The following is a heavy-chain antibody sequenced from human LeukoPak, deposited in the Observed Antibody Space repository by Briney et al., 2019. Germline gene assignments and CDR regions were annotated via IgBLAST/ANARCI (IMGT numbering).Heavy chain of an antibody. V-gene: IGHV3-74*01. D-gene: IGHD6-19*01. J-gene: IGHJ3*02. Sequence: PGGSLRLSCAASGFTFSSYWMHRVRQAPGKGLVWVSRINSDGSSTSYADSVKGRFTISRDNAKNTLYLQMNSLRAEDTAVYYCAREPAARGGRSIAVADDSFDIWGQGTMVTVFS. CDR3: AREPAARGGRSIAVADDSFDI. CDR2: INSDGSST. CDR1: GFTFSSYW.